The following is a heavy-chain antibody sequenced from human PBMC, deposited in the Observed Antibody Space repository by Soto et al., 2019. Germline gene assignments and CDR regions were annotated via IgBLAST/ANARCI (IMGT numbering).Heavy chain of an antibody. Sequence: EVQLVESGGGLVKPGGSLRLSCAASGFTFSSYSMNWVRQAPVKGLEWVSSISSSSSYIYYADSVKGRFTISRDNAKNSLYLQMNSLRAEDTAVYYCARDQPGYSYGYGLGYWGQGTLVTASS. CDR1: GFTFSSYS. CDR3: ARDQPGYSYGYGLGY. CDR2: ISSSSSYI. D-gene: IGHD5-18*01. J-gene: IGHJ4*02. V-gene: IGHV3-21*01.